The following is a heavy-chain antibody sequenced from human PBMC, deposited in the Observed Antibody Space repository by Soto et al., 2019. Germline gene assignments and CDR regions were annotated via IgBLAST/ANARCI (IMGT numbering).Heavy chain of an antibody. Sequence: QVQLVQSGAEVKKPGSSVKVSCKASGGTFSSSPFSWVRQAPGQGLAWMGTIIPIFGSTNYAPRFQGRITISAAESTGTVYMELTSLRSDDTAVYYCARVFSSAWSEAFDIWGQGTLVTVSS. CDR3: ARVFSSAWSEAFDI. CDR2: IIPIFGST. V-gene: IGHV1-69*18. J-gene: IGHJ3*02. CDR1: GGTFSSSP. D-gene: IGHD6-19*01.